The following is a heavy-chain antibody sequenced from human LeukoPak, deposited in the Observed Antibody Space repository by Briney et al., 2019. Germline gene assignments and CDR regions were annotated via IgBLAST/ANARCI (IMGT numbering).Heavy chain of an antibody. CDR3: AKQTINHDFWSDSP. D-gene: IGHD3-3*01. J-gene: IGHJ5*02. Sequence: GGSLRLSCAASGFTFSSCAMSWVRQAPGKGLEWVSAISGSGGSTYYADSVKGRFTISRDNSKNTLYLQMNSLRAEDTAVYYCAKQTINHDFWSDSPWGQGTLVTVSS. CDR2: ISGSGGST. CDR1: GFTFSSCA. V-gene: IGHV3-23*01.